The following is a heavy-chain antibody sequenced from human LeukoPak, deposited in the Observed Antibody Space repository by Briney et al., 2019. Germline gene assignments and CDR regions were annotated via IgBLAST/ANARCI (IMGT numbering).Heavy chain of an antibody. CDR1: GYTFTSYG. D-gene: IGHD1-14*01. Sequence: ASVKVSCKASGYTFTSYGISWVRQAPGQGLGQGLEWMGWISGYNGNTNSVQKFQGRVTMTTDTSTSTAYMELRSLRSDDTAVYYCARNYRNRSYFDYWGQGTLVTVSS. J-gene: IGHJ4*02. CDR3: ARNYRNRSYFDY. V-gene: IGHV1-18*01. CDR2: ISGYNGNT.